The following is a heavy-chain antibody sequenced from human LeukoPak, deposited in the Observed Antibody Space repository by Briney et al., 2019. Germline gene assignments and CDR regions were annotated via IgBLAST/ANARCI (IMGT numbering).Heavy chain of an antibody. CDR3: ARGPYYDSWSGAGY. J-gene: IGHJ4*02. V-gene: IGHV1-18*01. CDR1: GYTFRDFG. D-gene: IGHD3-3*01. Sequence: ASVKVSCKASGYTFRDFGISWVRQAPGQGLEWMGWITTYSGNTNYIQKLQGRVTMTTDTSTSTAYMELRSLRSDDTAVYYCARGPYYDSWSGAGYWGQGTLVTVSS. CDR2: ITTYSGNT.